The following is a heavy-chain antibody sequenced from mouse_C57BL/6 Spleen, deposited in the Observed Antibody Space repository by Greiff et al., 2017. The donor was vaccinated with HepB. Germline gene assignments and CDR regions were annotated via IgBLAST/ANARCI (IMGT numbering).Heavy chain of an antibody. CDR1: GYTFTDYY. CDR3: ARGKDYDYAWFAY. D-gene: IGHD2-4*01. Sequence: SGPVLVKPGASVKMSCKASGYTFTDYYMNWVKQSHGKSLEWIGVINPYNGGTSYNQKFKGKATLTVDKSSSTAYMELNSLTSEDSAVYYCARGKDYDYAWFAYWGQGTLVTVSA. V-gene: IGHV1-19*01. CDR2: INPYNGGT. J-gene: IGHJ3*01.